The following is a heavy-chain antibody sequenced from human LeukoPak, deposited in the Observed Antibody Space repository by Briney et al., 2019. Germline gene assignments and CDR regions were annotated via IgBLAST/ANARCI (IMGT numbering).Heavy chain of an antibody. CDR2: VTPNSGNT. J-gene: IGHJ6*03. CDR3: ARGLGPIFGVVIRLAYYYMDV. Sequence: ASVKVSCKASGYTFTSYDINWVRQATGQGLEWMGWVTPNSGNTGYAQKFQGRVTITRNTSISTAYMELSSLRSEDTAVYYCARGLGPIFGVVIRLAYYYMDVWGKGTTVTVSS. D-gene: IGHD3-3*01. V-gene: IGHV1-8*03. CDR1: GYTFTSYD.